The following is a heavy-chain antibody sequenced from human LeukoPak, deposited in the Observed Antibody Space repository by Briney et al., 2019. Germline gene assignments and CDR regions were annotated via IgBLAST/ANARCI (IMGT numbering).Heavy chain of an antibody. Sequence: ASVKVSCKASGYTFTGYYMHWVRQAPGQGLEWMGWINPNSGGTNYAQKFQGRVTMTRDTSISTAYMELSRLRSDDTAVYYCARRVLWSSRQLFDYWGQGTLVTVSS. D-gene: IGHD3-10*01. CDR3: ARRVLWSSRQLFDY. J-gene: IGHJ4*02. CDR1: GYTFTGYY. CDR2: INPNSGGT. V-gene: IGHV1-2*02.